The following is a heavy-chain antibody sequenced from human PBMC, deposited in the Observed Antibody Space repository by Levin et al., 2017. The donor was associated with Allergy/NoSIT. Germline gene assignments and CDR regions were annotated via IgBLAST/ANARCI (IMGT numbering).Heavy chain of an antibody. CDR3: ARDTPTAGAFDI. D-gene: IGHD1-1*01. CDR2: ISSSSSYI. Sequence: GESLKISCAASGFTFSSYSMNWVRQAPGKGLEWVSSISSSSSYIYYADSVKGRFTISRDNAKNSLYLQMNSLRAEDTAVYYCARDTPTAGAFDIWGQGTMVTVSS. J-gene: IGHJ3*02. CDR1: GFTFSSYS. V-gene: IGHV3-21*01.